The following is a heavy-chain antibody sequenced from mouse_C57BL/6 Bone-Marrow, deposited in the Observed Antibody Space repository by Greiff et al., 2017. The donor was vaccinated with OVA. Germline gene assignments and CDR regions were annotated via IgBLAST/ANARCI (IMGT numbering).Heavy chain of an antibody. J-gene: IGHJ3*01. D-gene: IGHD2-4*01. CDR2: IWSGGST. V-gene: IGHV2-2*01. CDR3: ARNWGGYYDYDRAEFAY. Sequence: VQRVESGPGLVQPSQSLSITCTVSGFSLTSYGVHWVRQSPGKGLEWLGVIWSGGSTDYNAAFISRLSISKDNSKSQVFFKMNSLQADDTAIYYCARNWGGYYDYDRAEFAYWGQGTLVTVSA. CDR1: GFSLTSYG.